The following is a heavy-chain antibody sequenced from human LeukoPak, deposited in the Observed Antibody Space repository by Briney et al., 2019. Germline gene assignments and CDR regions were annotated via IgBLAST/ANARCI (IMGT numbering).Heavy chain of an antibody. Sequence: PGGSLRLSCAASGFTFSSYSMNWVRQAPGKGLEWVSSISSSSSYIYYADSVKGRFTISRDNAKNSLYLQMNSLRAEDTAVYYCAREDVLRFLEWPNFDYWGQGTLVTVSS. V-gene: IGHV3-21*01. D-gene: IGHD3-3*01. CDR2: ISSSSSYI. J-gene: IGHJ4*02. CDR1: GFTFSSYS. CDR3: AREDVLRFLEWPNFDY.